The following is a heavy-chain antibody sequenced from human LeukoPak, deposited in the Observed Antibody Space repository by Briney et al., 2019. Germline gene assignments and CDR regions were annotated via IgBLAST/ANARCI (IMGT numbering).Heavy chain of an antibody. J-gene: IGHJ4*02. CDR2: ISGSGSST. V-gene: IGHV3-23*01. Sequence: GGSLRLSCAASGFTFSSYAMSWVRQAPGKGLEWVSSISGSGSSTYYADSVKGRFTISRDNSKNTLYLQMNSLRAEDTAVYYCAKVMSDYGSGSYYDSYYFDYWGQGTLVTVSS. D-gene: IGHD3-10*01. CDR1: GFTFSSYA. CDR3: AKVMSDYGSGSYYDSYYFDY.